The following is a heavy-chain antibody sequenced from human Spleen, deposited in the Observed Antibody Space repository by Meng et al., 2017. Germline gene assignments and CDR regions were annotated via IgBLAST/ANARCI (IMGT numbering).Heavy chain of an antibody. CDR1: GFTFSRNA. CDR3: ARNNYGDYYFDY. V-gene: IGHV3-30*01. D-gene: IGHD4-17*01. CDR2: ISYDGSNQ. Sequence: GGSLRLSCAASGFTFSRNAMHWVRQAPGKGLEWVAAISYDGSNQHYADSVKGRFTISRGNSENTLYLQMNSLRAEDTAVYYCARNNYGDYYFDYWGQGTLVTVSS. J-gene: IGHJ4*02.